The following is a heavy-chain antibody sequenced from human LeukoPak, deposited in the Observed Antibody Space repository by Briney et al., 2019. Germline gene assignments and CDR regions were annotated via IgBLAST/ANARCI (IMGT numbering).Heavy chain of an antibody. Sequence: SETLSLTCTLSGGSISSYYWSWIRQSAGKGLECIGRIYTSGSTNYNPSLKSRVTMSVDTSKNQFYLKLTSVTAADTAVYYCAREGGSSWPPGSGYYYYMDVWGKGTTVTVSS. CDR3: AREGGSSWPPGSGYYYYMDV. D-gene: IGHD6-13*01. CDR2: IYTSGST. J-gene: IGHJ6*03. CDR1: GGSISSYY. V-gene: IGHV4-4*07.